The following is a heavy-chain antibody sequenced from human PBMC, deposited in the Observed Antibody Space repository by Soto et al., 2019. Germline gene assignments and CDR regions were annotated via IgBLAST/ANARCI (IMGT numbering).Heavy chain of an antibody. Sequence: TGGSLRLSCAASGFTFSSYAMSWVRQAPGKGLEWVSAISGSGGSTYYADSVKGRFTISRDNSKNTLYLQMNSLRAEDTAVYYCARVVIISPPISSTNYYYYYMDVWGKGTTVTVSS. CDR1: GFTFSSYA. V-gene: IGHV3-23*01. D-gene: IGHD3-3*01. CDR3: ARVVIISPPISSTNYYYYYMDV. J-gene: IGHJ6*03. CDR2: ISGSGGST.